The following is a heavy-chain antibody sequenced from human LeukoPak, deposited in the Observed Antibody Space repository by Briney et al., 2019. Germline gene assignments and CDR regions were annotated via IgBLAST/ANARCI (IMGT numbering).Heavy chain of an antibody. J-gene: IGHJ4*02. V-gene: IGHV3-30*02. CDR2: IRYDGSNK. CDR1: GFTFSSYG. CDR3: ARGPYGSGMINFDY. D-gene: IGHD3-10*01. Sequence: PGGSLRLSCAASGFTFSSYGMHRVRQAPGKGLEWVAFIRYDGSNKYYADSVKGRFTISRDNSKNTLYLQMNSLRAEDTAVYYCARGPYGSGMINFDYWGQGTLVTVSS.